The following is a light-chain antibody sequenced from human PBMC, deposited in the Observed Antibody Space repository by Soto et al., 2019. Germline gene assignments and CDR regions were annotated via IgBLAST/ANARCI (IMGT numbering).Light chain of an antibody. CDR3: SSYTSNSTPYV. J-gene: IGLJ1*01. CDR1: SSDIGNYNY. Sequence: QSVLTQPASVSGSPGQSITISCTGTSSDIGNYNYVSWYQQHPGKAPKLMIFDVSNRPSGVSNRFSGSKSGNTASLTISGLQTEDEADYFCSSYTSNSTPYVFGTGTKLTVL. V-gene: IGLV2-14*01. CDR2: DVS.